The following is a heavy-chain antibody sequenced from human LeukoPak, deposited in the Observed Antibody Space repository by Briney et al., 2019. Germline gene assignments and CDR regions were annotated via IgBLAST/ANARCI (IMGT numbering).Heavy chain of an antibody. CDR2: ISSNAGTI. D-gene: IGHD2-15*01. J-gene: IGHJ4*02. V-gene: IGHV3-23*01. CDR1: GFTFNDYA. Sequence: GGSLRLSCAASGFTFNDYAMSWVRQAPGRGLEWVSFISSNAGTICYADSVKGRFTISRDNSKNMLSLQMNRLRVEDTAMYYCAKSSGGSRYPLDYWGQGSLVTVSS. CDR3: AKSSGGSRYPLDY.